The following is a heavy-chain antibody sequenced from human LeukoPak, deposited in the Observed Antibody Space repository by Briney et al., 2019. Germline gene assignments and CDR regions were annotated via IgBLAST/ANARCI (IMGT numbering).Heavy chain of an antibody. CDR3: AKCGSGPLPLYYGMDV. V-gene: IGHV3-23*01. D-gene: IGHD3-10*01. CDR1: GIHFTNYA. J-gene: IGHJ6*02. Sequence: GSLRLSCAASGIHFTNYAISWGCQASGKGPEWVAAFCGGGGSTSYADSVKGRFTISTDTSKNTVYLQMNSLRAGDTAIYYCAKCGSGPLPLYYGMDVWGRGTTVTVSS. CDR2: FCGGGGST.